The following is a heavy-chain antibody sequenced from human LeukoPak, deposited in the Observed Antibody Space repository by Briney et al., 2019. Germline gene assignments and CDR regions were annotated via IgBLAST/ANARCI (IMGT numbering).Heavy chain of an antibody. CDR2: IYYSGST. CDR1: GGSISSYY. J-gene: IGHJ4*02. Sequence: PSETLSLTCTVSGGSISSYYWGWIRQPPGKGLEWIGSIYYSGSTYYNPSLKSRVTISVDTSKNQFSLKLSSVTAADTAVYYCARDATYYDDSSGYYSGIFDYWGQGTLVTVSS. V-gene: IGHV4-39*01. CDR3: ARDATYYDDSSGYYSGIFDY. D-gene: IGHD3-22*01.